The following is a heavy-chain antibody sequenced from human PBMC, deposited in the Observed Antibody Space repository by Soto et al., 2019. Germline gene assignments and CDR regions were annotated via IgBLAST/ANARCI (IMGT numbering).Heavy chain of an antibody. CDR1: GYTFTNYY. CDR3: ARARGDYGDLRGGHGFDP. V-gene: IGHV1-46*03. CDR2: INPSGGST. D-gene: IGHD4-17*01. J-gene: IGHJ5*02. Sequence: QVQLVQSGAEVKKPGASVKVSCKTSGYTFTNYYIHWVRQAPGQGLEWMGMINPSGGSTSSAQKFQGRVTMTRDTSTSTVYLELSSLRSEDTAVYLCARARGDYGDLRGGHGFDPWGQGTLVTVSS.